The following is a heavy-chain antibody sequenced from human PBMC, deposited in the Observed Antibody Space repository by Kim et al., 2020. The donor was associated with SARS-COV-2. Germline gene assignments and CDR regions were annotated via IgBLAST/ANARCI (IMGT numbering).Heavy chain of an antibody. V-gene: IGHV3-23*01. CDR1: GFIFSSSA. D-gene: IGHD4-17*01. CDR2: ISPASNTV. Sequence: GGSLRLSCEASGFIFSSSAMTWVRQAPGKGLGWVSAISPASNTVYYADAVKGRFTTSRDNPKSTVFLHMNSLRAEDTAIYYCAKNYGASVSYDFWGQGTLVTVSS. J-gene: IGHJ4*02. CDR3: AKNYGASVSYDF.